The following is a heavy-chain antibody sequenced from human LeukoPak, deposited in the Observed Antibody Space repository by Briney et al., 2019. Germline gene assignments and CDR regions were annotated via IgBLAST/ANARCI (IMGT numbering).Heavy chain of an antibody. CDR1: GFTLSSYW. Sequence: PGGSLRLSCAASGFTLSSYWMSWVRQAPGKGLKWVARIKQDGSEKHYVDSVKGRFTISRDNAKNSVYLQMNTLRAEDTAVYYCARYIETPRRDLDYWGQGTLVTVSS. V-gene: IGHV3-7*01. CDR2: IKQDGSEK. D-gene: IGHD4-23*01. CDR3: ARYIETPRRDLDY. J-gene: IGHJ4*02.